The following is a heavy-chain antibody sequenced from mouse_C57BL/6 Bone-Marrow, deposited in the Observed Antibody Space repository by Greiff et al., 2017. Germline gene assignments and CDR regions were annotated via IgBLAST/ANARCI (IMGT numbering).Heavy chain of an antibody. CDR2: IYPGSGST. Sequence: VQLQQPGAELVKPGASVKMSCKASGYTFTSYWITWVKQRPGQGLEWIGDIYPGSGSTNYNEKFKSKATLTVDTSSSTAYMQLSSLTSEDSAVYYCARRYGSRGHYFDYWGQGTTLTVSS. D-gene: IGHD1-1*01. J-gene: IGHJ2*01. V-gene: IGHV1-55*01. CDR3: ARRYGSRGHYFDY. CDR1: GYTFTSYW.